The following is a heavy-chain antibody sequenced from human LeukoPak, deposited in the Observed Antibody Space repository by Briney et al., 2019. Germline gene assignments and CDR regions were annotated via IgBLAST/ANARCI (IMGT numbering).Heavy chain of an antibody. CDR1: GPIVSTNY. Sequence: GGSLRLSCAVSGPIVSTNYMSWVRQAPGKGLEWVAFIRYDGSNKYYADSVKGRFTISRDNSKNTLYLQMNSLRAEDTAVYYCQAQPPDYWGQGTLVTVSS. CDR2: IRYDGSNK. J-gene: IGHJ4*02. CDR3: QAQPPDY. D-gene: IGHD6-6*01. V-gene: IGHV3-30*02.